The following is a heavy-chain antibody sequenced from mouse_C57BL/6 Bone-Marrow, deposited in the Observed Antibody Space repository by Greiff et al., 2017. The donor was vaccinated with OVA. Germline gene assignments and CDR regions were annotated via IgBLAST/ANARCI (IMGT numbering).Heavy chain of an antibody. Sequence: DVQLVESGGGLVKPGRSLKLSCAASGFTFSSYAMSWVRQTPEKRLEWVATISDGGSYTYYPDNVKGRFTISRDNAKNNLYLQMSHLKSEDTAMYYCARDNYYGSSRGAMDYWGQGTSVTVSS. CDR3: ARDNYYGSSRGAMDY. CDR1: GFTFSSYA. V-gene: IGHV5-4*01. CDR2: ISDGGSYT. D-gene: IGHD1-1*01. J-gene: IGHJ4*01.